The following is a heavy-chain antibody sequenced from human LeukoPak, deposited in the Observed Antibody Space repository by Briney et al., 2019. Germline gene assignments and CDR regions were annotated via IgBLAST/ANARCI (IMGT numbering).Heavy chain of an antibody. V-gene: IGHV4-30-4*01. CDR1: VASISSGDYY. Sequence: PSETLSLTCTVSVASISSGDYYWSWIRQSPGKGLEWIGYIYYSGSTSYNPSLKSRVTISVDTSKNQFSLKLTSVTAADTAVYYCARGPNYVWGSYRYFDYWGQGTLVTVSS. CDR2: IYYSGST. CDR3: ARGPNYVWGSYRYFDY. J-gene: IGHJ4*02. D-gene: IGHD3-16*02.